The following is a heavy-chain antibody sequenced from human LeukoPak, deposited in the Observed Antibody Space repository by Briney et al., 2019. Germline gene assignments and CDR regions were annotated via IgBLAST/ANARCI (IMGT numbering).Heavy chain of an antibody. J-gene: IGHJ5*02. Sequence: ASVKVSCKASGYTFTGYYMHWVRQAPGQGLEWMGWINPNSGGTNYAQKFQGWVTMTRDTSISTAYMELSRLRSDDTAVYYCARGGHSSSWFNWFDPWGQGTLVTVSS. CDR3: ARGGHSSSWFNWFDP. D-gene: IGHD6-13*01. CDR1: GYTFTGYY. V-gene: IGHV1-2*04. CDR2: INPNSGGT.